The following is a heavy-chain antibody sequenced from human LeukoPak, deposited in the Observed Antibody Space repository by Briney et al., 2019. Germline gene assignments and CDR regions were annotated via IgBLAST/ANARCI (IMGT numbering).Heavy chain of an antibody. D-gene: IGHD2-2*01. CDR3: ATGPGTRTNWFDP. V-gene: IGHV1-24*01. J-gene: IGHJ5*02. CDR1: GYTLTELS. CDR2: FDPEDGET. Sequence: ASVKVSCKVSGYTLTELSMHWVRQAPGKGLEWMGGFDPEDGETIYAQKFQGRVTMTEDTSTDTAYMEQSSLRSEDTAVYYCATGPGTRTNWFDPWGQGTLVTVSS.